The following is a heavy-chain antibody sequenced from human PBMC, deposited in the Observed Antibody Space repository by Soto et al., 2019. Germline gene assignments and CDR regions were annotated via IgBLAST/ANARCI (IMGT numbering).Heavy chain of an antibody. CDR2: ISGSSGTI. CDR3: GRGVTDLAWFDT. V-gene: IGHV3-48*02. D-gene: IGHD3-16*02. J-gene: IGHJ5*02. Sequence: EVQLVESGGGLVQPGGSLRLSCAASGFTFSTYIMNWVRQAPGKRLEWVSDISGSSGTIYYADSVKGRFTISRDNAKNSLYMKMTSLRDEDTAVYYCGRGVTDLAWFDTWGQGTLVTVS. CDR1: GFTFSTYI.